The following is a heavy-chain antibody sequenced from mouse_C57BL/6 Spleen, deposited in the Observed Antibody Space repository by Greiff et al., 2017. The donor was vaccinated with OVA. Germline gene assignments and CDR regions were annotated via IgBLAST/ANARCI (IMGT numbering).Heavy chain of an antibody. Sequence: EVQLQQSGAELVRPGASVKLSCTASGFNIKDDYMHWVKQRPEQGLEWIGWIDPENGDTEYASKFQGKATITADTSSNTAYLQLSSLTSEDTAVYYCTTGYYGSSWVFAYWGQGTLVTVSA. J-gene: IGHJ3*01. V-gene: IGHV14-4*01. D-gene: IGHD1-1*01. CDR1: GFNIKDDY. CDR3: TTGYYGSSWVFAY. CDR2: IDPENGDT.